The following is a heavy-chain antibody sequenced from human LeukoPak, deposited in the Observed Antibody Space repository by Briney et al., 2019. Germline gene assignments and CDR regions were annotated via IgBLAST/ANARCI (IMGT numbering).Heavy chain of an antibody. CDR1: GFTSSNAG. V-gene: IGHV3-15*01. D-gene: IGHD4/OR15-4a*01. CDR3: TTFDYAAFLI. Sequence: TSGGSLRLSCAVPGFTSSNAGMSWVRQHPGKGLEWVGRIKSKTDGGTRDYAAPVKGRFTISRDDSKNTLCLQMNSLKTEDTAVYYCTTFDYAAFLIWGQGTMVTVSS. CDR2: IKSKTDGGTR. J-gene: IGHJ3*02.